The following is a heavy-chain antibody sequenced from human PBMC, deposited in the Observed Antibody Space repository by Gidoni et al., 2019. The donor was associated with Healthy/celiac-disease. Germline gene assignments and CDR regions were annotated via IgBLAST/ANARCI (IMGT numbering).Heavy chain of an antibody. Sequence: QVQLQESGPGLVQPSETLSLTCTVPGGSISSYYWHWIRQPPGKGLEWLGYIFYIWSTNYNTSLKSRCTISVDTSKNQCSLKLSSVTAADTAVYYWARVPGYCSSTSCPDYYYYYMDVWGKGTTVTVSS. CDR1: GGSISSYY. V-gene: IGHV4-59*01. J-gene: IGHJ6*03. D-gene: IGHD2-2*03. CDR2: IFYIWST. CDR3: ARVPGYCSSTSCPDYYYYYMDV.